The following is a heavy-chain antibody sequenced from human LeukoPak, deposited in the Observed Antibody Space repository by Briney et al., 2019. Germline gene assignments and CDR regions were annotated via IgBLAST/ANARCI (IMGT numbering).Heavy chain of an antibody. Sequence: PSETLSLTCTVSGGSISSGDYYWSWIRQPPGKGLEWIGYIYYSGSTYYNPSLKSRVTISVDTSKNQFSLKLSSVTAADTAVYYCARDRPFRYCSSTSCLWDTGMDVWGQGTTVTVSS. D-gene: IGHD2-2*01. CDR3: ARDRPFRYCSSTSCLWDTGMDV. V-gene: IGHV4-30-4*01. CDR2: IYYSGST. J-gene: IGHJ6*02. CDR1: GGSISSGDYY.